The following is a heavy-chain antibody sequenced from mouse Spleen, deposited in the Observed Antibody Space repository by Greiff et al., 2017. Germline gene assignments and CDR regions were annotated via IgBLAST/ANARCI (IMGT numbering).Heavy chain of an antibody. CDR1: GYTFTDYE. Sequence: QVHVKQSGAELVRPGASVTLSCKASGYTFTDYEMHWVKQTPVHGLEWIGAIDPETGGTAYNQKFKGKAILTADKSSSTAYMELRSLTSEDSAVYYCTRWAGLRRGFAYWGQGTLVTVSA. V-gene: IGHV1-15*01. CDR3: TRWAGLRRGFAY. D-gene: IGHD2-4*01. CDR2: IDPETGGT. J-gene: IGHJ3*01.